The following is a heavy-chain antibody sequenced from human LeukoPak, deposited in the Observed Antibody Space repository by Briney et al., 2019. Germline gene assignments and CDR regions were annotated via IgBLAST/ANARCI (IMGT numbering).Heavy chain of an antibody. CDR2: IYYSGST. Sequence: KPSETLSLACTDSGGSISSYYWSWIRQPPGKGLERIWYIYYSGSTNYNPSLKSRVTISVDTSKNQFSLKLSSVTAADTAVYYCARRYTVTRDWYFDLWRRGTLVTVSS. V-gene: IGHV4-59*08. D-gene: IGHD4-17*01. CDR3: ARRYTVTRDWYFDL. CDR1: GGSISSYY. J-gene: IGHJ2*01.